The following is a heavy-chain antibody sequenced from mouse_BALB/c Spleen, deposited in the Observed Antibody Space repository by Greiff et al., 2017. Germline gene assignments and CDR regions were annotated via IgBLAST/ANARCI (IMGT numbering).Heavy chain of an antibody. D-gene: IGHD1-2*01. CDR3: ARPATPIRAMDY. CDR1: GYTFTDYN. Sequence: DVQLQESGPELVKPGASVKIPCKASGYTFTDYNMDWVKQSHGKSLEWIGDINPNNGGTIYNQKFKGKATLTVDKSSSTAYMELRSLTSEDTAVYYCARPATPIRAMDYWGQGTAVTVSS. CDR2: INPNNGGT. J-gene: IGHJ4*01. V-gene: IGHV1-18*01.